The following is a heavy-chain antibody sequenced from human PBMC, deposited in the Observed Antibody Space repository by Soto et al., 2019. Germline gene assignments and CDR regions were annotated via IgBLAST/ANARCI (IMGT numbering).Heavy chain of an antibody. CDR2: ISGNSGTT. CDR3: AKGRAITVFGVITPLDT. V-gene: IGHV3-23*01. Sequence: GGSLRLSCEGSGFNFSNYALNWVRQAPGKRLEWVSVISGNSGTTYYAASVKGRFTISRDNSKKTLYLQMNSLRADDTAVFYCAKGRAITVFGVITPLDTWGQGTLVTVSS. J-gene: IGHJ5*02. CDR1: GFNFSNYA. D-gene: IGHD3-3*01.